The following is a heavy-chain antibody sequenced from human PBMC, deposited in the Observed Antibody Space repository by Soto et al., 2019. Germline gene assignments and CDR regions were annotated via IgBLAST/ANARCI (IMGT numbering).Heavy chain of an antibody. CDR3: ARDGGHSSYGVDP. CDR2: INPNSGGT. V-gene: IGHV1-2*02. D-gene: IGHD5-18*01. J-gene: IGHJ5*02. Sequence: ASVKVSCKASGYTFTGYYMHWVRQAPGQGLEWMGWINPNSGGTNYAQKFQGRVTMTRDTSISTAYMELSRLRSGDTAVYYCARDGGHSSYGVDPWGQGTLVTVSS. CDR1: GYTFTGYY.